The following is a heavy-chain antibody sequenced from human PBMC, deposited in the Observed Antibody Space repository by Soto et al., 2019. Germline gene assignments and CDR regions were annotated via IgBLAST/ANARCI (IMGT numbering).Heavy chain of an antibody. CDR1: GCSISSGGYS. J-gene: IGHJ4*02. CDR3: AMWGGDTFDY. V-gene: IGHV4-30-2*01. Sequence: QLQLQESGSGLVKPSQTLSLTCAVSGCSISSGGYSWSWIRQPPGKGLEWIGYIYHSGSTYYNPSLKSRFTISVDRSKHQFSLKLRSVAATDTAVYYCAMWGGDTFDYWGQGTLVTVSS. D-gene: IGHD2-21*01. CDR2: IYHSGST.